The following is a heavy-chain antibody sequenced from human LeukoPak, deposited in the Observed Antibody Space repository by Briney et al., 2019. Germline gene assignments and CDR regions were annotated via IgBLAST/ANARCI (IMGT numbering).Heavy chain of an antibody. J-gene: IGHJ5*02. CDR2: IYYSGST. Sequence: SETLSLTCTVSGGSISSYYWSWIRQPPGKGLEWIGYIYYSGSTNYNPSLKSRVTISVDTSKNQFSLKLSSVTAADTAVYYCARHYRYNWNDGTGDWFDPWGQGTLVTVSS. D-gene: IGHD1-1*01. V-gene: IGHV4-59*08. CDR1: GGSISSYY. CDR3: ARHYRYNWNDGTGDWFDP.